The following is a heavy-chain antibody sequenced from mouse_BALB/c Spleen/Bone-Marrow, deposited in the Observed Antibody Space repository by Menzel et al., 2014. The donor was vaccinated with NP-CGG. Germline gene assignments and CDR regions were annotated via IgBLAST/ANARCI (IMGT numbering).Heavy chain of an antibody. J-gene: IGHJ2*01. CDR2: ISSGGHDT. V-gene: IGHV5-6-4*01. D-gene: IGHD2-4*01. Sequence: EVKLMESGGGLVKPGGSLKLSCAASGFTFSSYSMSWVRQTPEKRLEWVATISSGGHDTYYPDSVKGRFTISRDNAKNTLYLQMSSLKSEDTAVYYCSKDGGYDYSYCFGYWGQGTTLTVSS. CDR1: GFTFSSYS. CDR3: SKDGGYDYSYCFGY.